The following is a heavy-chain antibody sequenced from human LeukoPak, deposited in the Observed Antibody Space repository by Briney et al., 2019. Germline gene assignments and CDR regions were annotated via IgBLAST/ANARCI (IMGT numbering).Heavy chain of an antibody. V-gene: IGHV1-8*01. CDR2: MNPNNGNT. J-gene: IGHJ3*01. CDR3: ARARITMMAFDV. D-gene: IGHD3-22*01. Sequence: ASVKVSCKASGYTFTSFDINWVRQATGQGLEWMGWMNPNNGNTGFVQKFQGRVTMTRNTSISTAYMELSSLRSDDTAVYYCARARITMMAFDVWGPGTVVTVSS. CDR1: GYTFTSFD.